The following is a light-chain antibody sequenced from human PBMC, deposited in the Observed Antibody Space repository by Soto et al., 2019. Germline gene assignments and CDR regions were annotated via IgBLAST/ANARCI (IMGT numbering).Light chain of an antibody. J-gene: IGLJ2*01. Sequence: QSVLAQPASVSGSPGQSITISCTGTSNDIGLYNYVSWYQQHPGKAPKLIIYVVSSRPSGISNRFSASKSGNTASLTISGLQAEDDADYYCASYARGSTLVVFAGGTKVTVL. CDR1: SNDIGLYNY. CDR3: ASYARGSTLVV. CDR2: VVS. V-gene: IGLV2-14*01.